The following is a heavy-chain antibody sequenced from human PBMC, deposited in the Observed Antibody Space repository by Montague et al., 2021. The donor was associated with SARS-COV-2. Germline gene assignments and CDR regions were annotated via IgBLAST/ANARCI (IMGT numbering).Heavy chain of an antibody. Sequence: SLRLSCAASGFTFSSYAMRWVRQAPGKGLEWVAVISYDGSNKYYADSVKGRFTISRDNSKNTLYLQMNSLRAEDTAVYYCARDLVIVVVPAAIDYYGMDVWGQGTTVTVSS. CDR2: ISYDGSNK. CDR3: ARDLVIVVVPAAIDYYGMDV. D-gene: IGHD2-2*03. CDR1: GFTFSSYA. V-gene: IGHV3-30*04. J-gene: IGHJ6*02.